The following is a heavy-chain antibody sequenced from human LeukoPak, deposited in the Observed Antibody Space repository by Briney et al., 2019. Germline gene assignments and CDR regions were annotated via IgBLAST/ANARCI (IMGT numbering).Heavy chain of an antibody. CDR2: INWNGGST. Sequence: AGGSLRLSCAASGFTFDDYGMSWVRHAPGKGLEWVSGINWNGGSTGYADSVKGRFTISRDNAKNSLYLQMNSLRAEDTALYHCARLTYYYDSSGSRDYGMDVWGQGTTVTVSS. CDR1: GFTFDDYG. J-gene: IGHJ6*02. CDR3: ARLTYYYDSSGSRDYGMDV. V-gene: IGHV3-20*01. D-gene: IGHD3-22*01.